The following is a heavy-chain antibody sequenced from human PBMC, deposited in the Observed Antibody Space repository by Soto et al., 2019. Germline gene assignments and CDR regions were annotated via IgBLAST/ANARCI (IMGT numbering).Heavy chain of an antibody. V-gene: IGHV1-69*06. CDR1: GGTFSSYA. J-gene: IGHJ4*02. Sequence: ASVKVSCKASGGTFSSYAISWVRQAPGQGLEWMGGIIPIFGTANYAQKFQGWVTSTADKSTSTAYMELSSLRSEDTAVYYCARDLNTYYDSSGYPQDYWGQGTLVTVSS. CDR2: IIPIFGTA. D-gene: IGHD3-22*01. CDR3: ARDLNTYYDSSGYPQDY.